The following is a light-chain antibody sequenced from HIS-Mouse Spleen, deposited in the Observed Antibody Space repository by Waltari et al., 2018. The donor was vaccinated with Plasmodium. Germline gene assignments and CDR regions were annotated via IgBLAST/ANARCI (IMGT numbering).Light chain of an antibody. CDR3: NSRDSSGNHLV. V-gene: IGLV3-19*01. Sequence: SSELTQDPAVSVALGQTVRIKCQGNSLSSYCASWYQQKPGQAPVLVIYGKNNRPSGIPDRFSGSSSGNTASLTITGAQAEDEADYYCNSRDSSGNHLVFGGGTKLTVL. CDR1: SLSSYC. J-gene: IGLJ2*01. CDR2: GKN.